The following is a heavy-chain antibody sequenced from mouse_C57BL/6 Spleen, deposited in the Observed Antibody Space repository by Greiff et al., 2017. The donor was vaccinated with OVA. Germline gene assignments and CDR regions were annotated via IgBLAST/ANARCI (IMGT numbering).Heavy chain of an antibody. J-gene: IGHJ3*01. CDR3: AREGGYFAY. CDR1: GYAFSSSW. V-gene: IGHV1-82*01. CDR2: IYPGDGDT. Sequence: QVQLKQSGPELVKPGASVKISCKASGYAFSSSWMNWVKQRPGQGLEWIGRIYPGDGDTNYNGKFKGKATLTADKSSSTAYMQLSSLTSEDSAVYFCAREGGYFAYWGQGTLVTVSA. D-gene: IGHD2-2*01.